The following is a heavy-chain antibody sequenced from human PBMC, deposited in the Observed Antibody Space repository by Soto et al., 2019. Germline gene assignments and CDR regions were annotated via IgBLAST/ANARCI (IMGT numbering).Heavy chain of an antibody. CDR3: ARLIGNSWLDS. V-gene: IGHV1-18*01. CDR2: ISAHNRNT. D-gene: IGHD2-8*01. Sequence: ASVKVSCKASGYTFTSYGISWVRQAPGQGLEWMGWISAHNRNTNYAVSVKGRITINPDTSNNQLSLQLNSVTPDDTAVYYCARLIGNSWLDSWGQGTLVTVSS. CDR1: GYTFTSYG. J-gene: IGHJ5*01.